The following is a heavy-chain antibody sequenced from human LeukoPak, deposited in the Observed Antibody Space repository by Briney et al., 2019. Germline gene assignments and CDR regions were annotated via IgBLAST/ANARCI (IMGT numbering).Heavy chain of an antibody. CDR2: IGTTGDT. CDR3: ARVGYNYGYDY. Sequence: GGSLRLSCAASAFTFSSYDMHWVRQATGKGLEFVSGIGTTGDTYYQGSVKGRFSISRENAKNSLYLQMNSLRAGDTAVYYCARVGYNYGYDYWGQGTLFTVSS. J-gene: IGHJ4*02. D-gene: IGHD5-18*01. CDR1: AFTFSSYD. V-gene: IGHV3-13*01.